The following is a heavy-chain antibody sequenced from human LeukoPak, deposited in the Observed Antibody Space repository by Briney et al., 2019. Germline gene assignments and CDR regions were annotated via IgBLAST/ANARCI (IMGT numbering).Heavy chain of an antibody. CDR2: INAGNGNT. Sequence: ASVKVSCKASGYTFTSYAMHWVRQAPGQRLEWMGWINAGNGNTKYSQEFQGRVTITRDTSTSTAYMELRSLRSDDTAVYYCARAGYCGGDCYTYYYYYMDVWGKGTTVTVSS. J-gene: IGHJ6*03. D-gene: IGHD2-21*02. V-gene: IGHV1-3*01. CDR1: GYTFTSYA. CDR3: ARAGYCGGDCYTYYYYYMDV.